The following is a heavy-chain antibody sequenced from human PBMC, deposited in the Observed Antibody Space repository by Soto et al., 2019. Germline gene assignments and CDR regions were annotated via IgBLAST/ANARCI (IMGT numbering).Heavy chain of an antibody. CDR1: GYTFTSYD. CDR3: ARGRSLPYYYYYYMDV. V-gene: IGHV1-8*01. J-gene: IGHJ6*03. Sequence: ASVKVSCKASGYTFTSYDINWVRQATGQGLEWMGWMNPNSGNTGYAQKFQGRVTMIRNTSISTAYMELSSLRSEDTAVYYCARGRSLPYYYYYYMDVWGKGTTVTVSS. CDR2: MNPNSGNT.